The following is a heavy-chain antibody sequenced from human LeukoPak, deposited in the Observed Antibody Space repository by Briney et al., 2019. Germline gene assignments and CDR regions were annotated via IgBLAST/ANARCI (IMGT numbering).Heavy chain of an antibody. CDR3: AREGYDSSGYYYD. Sequence: GGSLRLSCAASGFTFSSYSMNWVRQAPGKGLEWVSSISSSSYIYYADSVKGRFTISRDNAKNSLYLQMNSLRAEDTAVYHCAREGYDSSGYYYDWGQGTLVTVSS. CDR1: GFTFSSYS. D-gene: IGHD3-22*01. V-gene: IGHV3-21*01. CDR2: ISSSSYI. J-gene: IGHJ4*02.